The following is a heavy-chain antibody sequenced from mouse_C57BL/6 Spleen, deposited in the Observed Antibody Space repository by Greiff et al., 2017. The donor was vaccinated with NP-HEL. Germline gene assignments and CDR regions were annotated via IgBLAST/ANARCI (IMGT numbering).Heavy chain of an antibody. CDR1: GFTFSDFY. J-gene: IGHJ1*03. V-gene: IGHV7-1*01. CDR3: ARGNYGSSYWYFDV. D-gene: IGHD1-1*01. Sequence: EVQLVESGGGLVQSGRSLRLSCATSGFTFSDFYMEWVRQAPGKGLEWIAASRNKANDYTTEYSASVKGRFIVSRDTSQSILYLQMNALRAEDTAIYYCARGNYGSSYWYFDVWGTGTTVTVSS. CDR2: SRNKANDYTT.